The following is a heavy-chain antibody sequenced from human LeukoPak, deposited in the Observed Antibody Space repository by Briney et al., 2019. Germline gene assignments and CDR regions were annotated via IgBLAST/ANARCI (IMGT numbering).Heavy chain of an antibody. J-gene: IGHJ4*02. Sequence: GGSRRLSCTASGFTFGDYAMSWVRQAPGKGREWVGCSRDKANSYTTEYAASVKGRFTISRDDSKKSLYVQMNSLKTEDTAVYYCVREHATGPFDYWGQGTLVTVSS. CDR2: SRDKANSYTT. D-gene: IGHD1-1*01. CDR3: VREHATGPFDY. CDR1: GFTFGDYA. V-gene: IGHV3-72*01.